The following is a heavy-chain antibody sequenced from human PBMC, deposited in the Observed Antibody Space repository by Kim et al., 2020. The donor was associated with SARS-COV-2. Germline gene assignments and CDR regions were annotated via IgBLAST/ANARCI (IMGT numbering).Heavy chain of an antibody. D-gene: IGHD6-19*01. J-gene: IGHJ4*02. V-gene: IGHV3-11*03. CDR3: ASVQWLPEYYFDY. CDR2: ISSSSSYT. Sequence: GGSLRLSCAASGFTFSDYYMSWIRQAPGKGLEWVSYISSSSSYTNYADSVKGRFTISRDNAKNSLYLQMNSLRAEDTAVYYCASVQWLPEYYFDYWGQGTLVTVSS. CDR1: GFTFSDYY.